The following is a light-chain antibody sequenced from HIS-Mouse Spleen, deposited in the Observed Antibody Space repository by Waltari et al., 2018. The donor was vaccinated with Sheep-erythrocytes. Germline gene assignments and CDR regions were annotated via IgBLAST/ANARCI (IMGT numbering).Light chain of an antibody. Sequence: SYELTHPPSVSVSPGQTARITCSGDALPKQYAYWYQQKSGQAPVLVIYEDSKRPSGIPERFSGSSSGTMATLTISGAQVEDDADYYCYSTDSSGNHWVFGGGTKLTVL. CDR2: EDS. J-gene: IGLJ3*02. CDR3: YSTDSSGNHWV. V-gene: IGLV3-10*01. CDR1: ALPKQY.